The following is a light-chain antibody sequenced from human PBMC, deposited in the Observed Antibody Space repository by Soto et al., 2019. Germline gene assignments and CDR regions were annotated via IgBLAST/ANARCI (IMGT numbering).Light chain of an antibody. CDR2: DAS. J-gene: IGKJ2*01. V-gene: IGKV3-15*01. Sequence: EIVMTQSPATLSVSPGERATLSCRASQSISSNLAWYQQKPGQAPRLLIYDASTRATGIPARFSVSGSGTEFTLTXXXXXSEXXXXXXXXXXXXWPPXTFGQGTKLEIK. CDR3: XXXXXWPPXT. CDR1: QSISSN.